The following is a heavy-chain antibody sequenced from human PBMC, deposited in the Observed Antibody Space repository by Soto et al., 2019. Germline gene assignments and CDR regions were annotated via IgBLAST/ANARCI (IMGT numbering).Heavy chain of an antibody. J-gene: IGHJ6*02. D-gene: IGHD6-6*01. CDR2: IYYSGTT. Sequence: QVQLQSSGPGLVKPSQTLSLTCTVSGGSISRGGFYWSWIRQHPGKGLEWLGYIYYSGTTSYNPSLESRVKISVDTSKNQFSLTLSSVTAADTAVYYCARRTREYTSYGMDVWGQWTTVTVSS. V-gene: IGHV4-31*03. CDR3: ARRTREYTSYGMDV. CDR1: GGSISRGGFY.